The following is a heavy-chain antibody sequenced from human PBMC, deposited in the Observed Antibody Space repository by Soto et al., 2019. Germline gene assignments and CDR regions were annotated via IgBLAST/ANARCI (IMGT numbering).Heavy chain of an antibody. CDR2: ISGSGGST. V-gene: IGHV3-23*01. J-gene: IGHJ6*03. Sequence: GGSLRLSCAASGFTFSSYAMSWVRQAPGKGLEWVSAISGSGGSTYYADSVKGRFTISRDNSKNTLYLQMNSLRAEDTAVYYCAGPPDIVATRRYYYYYYYMDVWGKGTTVTVSS. D-gene: IGHD5-12*01. CDR1: GFTFSSYA. CDR3: AGPPDIVATRRYYYYYYYMDV.